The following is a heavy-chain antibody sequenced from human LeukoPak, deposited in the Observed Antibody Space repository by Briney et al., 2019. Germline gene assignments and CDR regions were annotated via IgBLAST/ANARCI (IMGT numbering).Heavy chain of an antibody. J-gene: IGHJ4*02. CDR3: VRGPREYNYGTFDY. CDR2: IKTGGSTT. D-gene: IGHD5-18*01. V-gene: IGHV3-74*01. Sequence: GGSLRLSCAASGFTFSSYWMHWVRQAPGKGLVWVSRIKTGGSTTTYADSVKGRFTISRDNAKNTLYLQMNSLRAEDTAVYYCVRGPREYNYGTFDYWGQGTLVTVSS. CDR1: GFTFSSYW.